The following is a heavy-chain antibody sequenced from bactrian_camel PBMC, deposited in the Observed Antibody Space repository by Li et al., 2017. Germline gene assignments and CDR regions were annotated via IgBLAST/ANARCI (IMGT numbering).Heavy chain of an antibody. D-gene: IGHD6*01. V-gene: IGHV3S31*01. CDR1: GSTYTSYG. J-gene: IGHJ4*01. Sequence: DVQLVESGGGSAQAGGSLRLSCVASGSTYTSYGMAWIRQTPGKEREGVATIDSDGSTLYADSVKGRFTISKDNAKNTLFLQMNSLKPEDTAMYYCAADVGSMSGNCQPNYWGQGTQVTVS. CDR3: AADVGSMSGNCQPNY. CDR2: IDSDGST.